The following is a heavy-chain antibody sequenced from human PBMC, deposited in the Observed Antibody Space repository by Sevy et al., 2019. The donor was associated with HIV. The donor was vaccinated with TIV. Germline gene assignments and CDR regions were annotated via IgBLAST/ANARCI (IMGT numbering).Heavy chain of an antibody. CDR1: GGSIDSYY. V-gene: IGHV4-4*07. D-gene: IGHD3-16*01. Sequence: SETLSLTCTVSGGSIDSYYWSWVRQPAGKGLEWIGRVYSSGTTNYNPPLKSRVAMSADTSKNQFSLNLTSVTAADTAVYYCASSPYVLGERPNWYFGLWGRGTLVTVSS. J-gene: IGHJ2*01. CDR2: VYSSGTT. CDR3: ASSPYVLGERPNWYFGL.